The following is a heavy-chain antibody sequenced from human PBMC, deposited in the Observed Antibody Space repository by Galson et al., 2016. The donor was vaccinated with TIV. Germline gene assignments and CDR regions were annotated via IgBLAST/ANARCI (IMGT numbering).Heavy chain of an antibody. CDR3: ARERRFCGDQCYLRYYYGMDV. J-gene: IGHJ6*02. CDR1: GFTFSSYS. D-gene: IGHD2-21*01. V-gene: IGHV3-66*02. CDR2: IYDDGTT. Sequence: SLRLSCAASGFTFSSYSMNWVRQAPGKGLEWVSIIYDDGTTYYADSVKGRFTISRDNSRNTLYLQMHSLKADDSAVYYCARERRFCGDQCYLRYYYGMDVWGQGTTVTVSS.